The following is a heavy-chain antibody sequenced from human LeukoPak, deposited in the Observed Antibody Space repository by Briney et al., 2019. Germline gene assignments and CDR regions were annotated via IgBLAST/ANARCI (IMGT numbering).Heavy chain of an antibody. CDR3: ARGGSGSYFSWLDP. D-gene: IGHD3-10*01. CDR2: IHYSGST. Sequence: SDTLSLTCTVSGGSIGSHYWSWIRQPPGKGLEWIAYIHYSGSTNYTPSLKSRVTISVDTSKNQFYLKLNSVTAADTAVYYCARGGSGSYFSWLDPWGQGTLVTVSS. CDR1: GGSIGSHY. V-gene: IGHV4-59*11. J-gene: IGHJ5*02.